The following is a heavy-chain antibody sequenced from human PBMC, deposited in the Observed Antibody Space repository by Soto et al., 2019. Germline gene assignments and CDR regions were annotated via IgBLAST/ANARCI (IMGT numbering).Heavy chain of an antibody. CDR1: GHSLSSGGYY. CDR3: AGDWGGSGWPN. V-gene: IGHV4-31*03. CDR2: IYFTGST. D-gene: IGHD6-19*01. J-gene: IGHJ4*02. Sequence: PSETLSLTCTVSGHSLSSGGYYWSWIRQHPGKGLEWVGYIYFTGSTLSNPSLKRRLAMSLDTSKNQFSLKLGSVTAADTAIYYCAGDWGGSGWPNWGPGTLVTVSS.